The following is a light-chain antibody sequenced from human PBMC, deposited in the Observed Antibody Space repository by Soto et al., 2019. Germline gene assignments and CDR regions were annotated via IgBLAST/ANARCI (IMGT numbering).Light chain of an antibody. CDR1: SSNIGSNY. J-gene: IGLJ2*01. CDR2: RNN. Sequence: QSVLTQPPSASGTPGQRVTISCSGSSSNIGSNYVYWYQQLPGTAPKLLIYRNNQRPSGVPDRFSGSKSGTSASLAISGLRSEDEAYYYCAAWDDSLSGPQGVFGGGTKLTVL. V-gene: IGLV1-47*01. CDR3: AAWDDSLSGPQGV.